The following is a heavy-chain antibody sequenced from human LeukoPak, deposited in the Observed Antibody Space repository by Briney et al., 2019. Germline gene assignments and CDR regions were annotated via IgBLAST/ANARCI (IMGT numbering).Heavy chain of an antibody. CDR1: RGSINGYY. CDR3: ARHSSGWHLDF. Sequence: SETLSLTCSVSRGSINGYYWSWIRQPPGKGLEWIGWINYSGATYFNPSLKSRALMSIDTSMNQLSLRLYSVTAADTAIYYCARHSSGWHLDFWGRGTLVTASS. V-gene: IGHV4-59*01. D-gene: IGHD6-19*01. J-gene: IGHJ4*02. CDR2: INYSGAT.